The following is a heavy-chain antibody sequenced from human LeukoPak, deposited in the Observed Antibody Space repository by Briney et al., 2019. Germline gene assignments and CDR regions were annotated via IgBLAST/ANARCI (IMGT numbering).Heavy chain of an antibody. CDR3: ASRGGGSCCYAFDI. CDR1: GFTFTSHV. V-gene: IGHV3-64*04. CDR2: ISMNVQTT. D-gene: IGHD2-15*01. Sequence: GGSLRPSCSASGFTFTSHVMHWVRQAPGKGLQYVSGISMNVQTTYYAGSVKGRFTISRDSSKNTVYLQMNSLRAEDTAVYYCASRGGGSCCYAFDIWGHGTMVTVSS. J-gene: IGHJ3*02.